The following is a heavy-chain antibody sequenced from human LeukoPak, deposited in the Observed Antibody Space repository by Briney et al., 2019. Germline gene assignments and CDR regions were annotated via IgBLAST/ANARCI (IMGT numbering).Heavy chain of an antibody. Sequence: PGGSLRLSCAASGFTFSSYGMHWVRQAPGKGLEWVAFIRYDGSNKYYADSVKGRFTISRDNSKNTLYLQMNSLRAEDTAVYYCARHGLGWLRYFDWFRPFDYWGQGTLVTVSS. CDR2: IRYDGSNK. J-gene: IGHJ4*02. D-gene: IGHD3-9*01. CDR3: ARHGLGWLRYFDWFRPFDY. V-gene: IGHV3-30*02. CDR1: GFTFSSYG.